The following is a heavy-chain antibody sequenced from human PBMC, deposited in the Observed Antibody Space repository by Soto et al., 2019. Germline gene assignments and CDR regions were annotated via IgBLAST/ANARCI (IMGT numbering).Heavy chain of an antibody. Sequence: QVQLQESGPGLVKPSETLSLTCTVSGGSISSYYWSWIRQPPGKGLEWIGYIYYSGSTNYNPSLKSRVTISLGTSKNQFSLKLSSVTAADRAVYYCARIVFLPYCYFDLWGRGSLVTVSS. J-gene: IGHJ2*01. CDR1: GGSISSYY. CDR2: IYYSGST. D-gene: IGHD3-16*02. V-gene: IGHV4-59*01. CDR3: ARIVFLPYCYFDL.